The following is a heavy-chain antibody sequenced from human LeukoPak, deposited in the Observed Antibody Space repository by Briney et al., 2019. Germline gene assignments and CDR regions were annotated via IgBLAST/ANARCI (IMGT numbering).Heavy chain of an antibody. Sequence: QPGGSLRLSCAASGFTFSNYAMNWVRQAPGKGLEWVAVISYDGSNKYYADSVKGRFTISRDNSKNTLYLQMNSLRAEDTAVYYCAKPGGIVGATNPFDYWGQGTLVTVSS. J-gene: IGHJ4*02. D-gene: IGHD1-26*01. V-gene: IGHV3-30*18. CDR1: GFTFSNYA. CDR2: ISYDGSNK. CDR3: AKPGGIVGATNPFDY.